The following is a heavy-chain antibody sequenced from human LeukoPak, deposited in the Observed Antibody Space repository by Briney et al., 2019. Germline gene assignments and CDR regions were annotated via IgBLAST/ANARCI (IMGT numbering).Heavy chain of an antibody. CDR2: INPNSGGT. V-gene: IGHV1-2*02. Sequence: GASVKLSCKACGYTFTGYYMHWVRQAPGQGLEWMGWINPNSGGTNYAQKFQGRVTMTRDTSISTAYMELSRLRSDDTAVYYCARSAGREYSSGWYDWFDPWGQGTLVTVSS. J-gene: IGHJ5*02. D-gene: IGHD6-19*01. CDR1: GYTFTGYY. CDR3: ARSAGREYSSGWYDWFDP.